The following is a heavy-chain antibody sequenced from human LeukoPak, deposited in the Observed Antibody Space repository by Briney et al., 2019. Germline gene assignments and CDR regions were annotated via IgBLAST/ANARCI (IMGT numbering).Heavy chain of an antibody. D-gene: IGHD1-26*01. Sequence: SETLSLTCTVSGGSISSYYWSWIRQPPGKGLEWIGYIYYSGSTKYNPSLKSRVTISVDTSKNQFSLRLSSVTAADTAVYYCARGSFIVGATIIDYWGQGTLVTVSS. J-gene: IGHJ4*02. CDR2: IYYSGST. V-gene: IGHV4-59*01. CDR3: ARGSFIVGATIIDY. CDR1: GGSISSYY.